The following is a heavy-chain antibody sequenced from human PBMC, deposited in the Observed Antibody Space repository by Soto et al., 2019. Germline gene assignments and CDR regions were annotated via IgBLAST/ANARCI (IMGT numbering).Heavy chain of an antibody. CDR3: ARDIGDGYCSGGSCYEGFDI. D-gene: IGHD2-15*01. CDR2: MNPTIGNT. J-gene: IGHJ3*02. CDR1: GYPFSSYA. Sequence: QVQLVQSGAEVKKPGASVKVSCKASGYPFSSYAINWVRQATGQGLAGMGWMNPTIGNTGDAQTFQGRVTMARTTSINTASLELTILRSEDTAFYYCARDIGDGYCSGGSCYEGFDIWGQGTMVTVSS. V-gene: IGHV1-8*01.